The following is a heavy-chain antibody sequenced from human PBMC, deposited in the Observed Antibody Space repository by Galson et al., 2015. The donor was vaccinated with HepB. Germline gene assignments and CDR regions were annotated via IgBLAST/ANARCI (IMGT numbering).Heavy chain of an antibody. D-gene: IGHD3-10*01. CDR2: ISSSSSYI. J-gene: IGHJ4*02. V-gene: IGHV3-21*01. Sequence: SLRLSCAASGFTFSSYSMNWVRQAPGKGLEWVSSISSSSSYIYYADSVKGRFTISRDNAKNSLYLQMNSLRAEDTAVYYCARDPPGGGVIDYWGQGTLVTVSS. CDR1: GFTFSSYS. CDR3: ARDPPGGGVIDY.